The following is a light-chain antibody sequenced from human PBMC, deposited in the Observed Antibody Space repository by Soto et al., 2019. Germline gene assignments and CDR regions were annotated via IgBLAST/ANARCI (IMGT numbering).Light chain of an antibody. J-gene: IGLJ2*01. CDR2: GNS. CDR3: QSYVSSLSGYVV. CDR1: SSNIGAGYD. Sequence: QSVLTQPPSVSGAPGQRVTISCTGSSSNIGAGYDVHWYQQLPGTAPKLLIYGNSNRPSGVPDRFSGSKSGTSASLAITGLQAEDEADYYYQSYVSSLSGYVVFGGGTKLTVL. V-gene: IGLV1-40*01.